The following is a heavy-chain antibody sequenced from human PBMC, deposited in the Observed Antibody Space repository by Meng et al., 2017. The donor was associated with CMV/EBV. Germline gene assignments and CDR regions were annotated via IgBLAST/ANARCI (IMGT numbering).Heavy chain of an antibody. D-gene: IGHD6-6*01. CDR1: GCSFSSYA. Sequence: SVNVSCKASGCSFSSYAIIWVRQAPGQGLEWMGGIIPIFGTANYAQKFQGRVTITTDESTSTAYMELSSLRSEDTAVYYCARRGSSPPPARNRAGYYYYYGMDVWGQGTTVTVSS. CDR3: ARRGSSPPPARNRAGYYYYYGMDV. V-gene: IGHV1-69*05. CDR2: IIPIFGTA. J-gene: IGHJ6*02.